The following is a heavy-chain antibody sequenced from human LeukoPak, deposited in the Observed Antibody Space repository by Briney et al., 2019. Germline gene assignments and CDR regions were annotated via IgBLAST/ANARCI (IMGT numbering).Heavy chain of an antibody. Sequence: PSETLSLTCAVYGGSFSGYYWSWIRQPPGKGLEWIGEINHSGSTNYNPSLKSRVTISVDTSKNQFSLKLSSMTAADTAVYYCARMAAVAPDYMDVWGKGTTVTISS. CDR1: GGSFSGYY. V-gene: IGHV4-34*01. CDR2: INHSGST. CDR3: ARMAAVAPDYMDV. J-gene: IGHJ6*03. D-gene: IGHD6-19*01.